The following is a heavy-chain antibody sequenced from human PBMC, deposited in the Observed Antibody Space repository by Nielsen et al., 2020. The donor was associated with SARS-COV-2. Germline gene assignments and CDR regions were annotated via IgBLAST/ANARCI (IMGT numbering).Heavy chain of an antibody. D-gene: IGHD3-3*01. CDR3: ARVYYDFWGLHSYYYYMDV. J-gene: IGHJ6*03. Sequence: PGKGLEWIGEINHSGSTNYNPSLKSRVTISVDTSKNQFSLKLSSVTAADTAVYYCARVYYDFWGLHSYYYYMDVWGKGTTVTVSS. CDR2: INHSGST. V-gene: IGHV4-34*01.